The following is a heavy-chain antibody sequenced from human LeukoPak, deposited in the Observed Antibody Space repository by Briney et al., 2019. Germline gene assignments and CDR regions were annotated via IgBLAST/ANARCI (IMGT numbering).Heavy chain of an antibody. D-gene: IGHD2/OR15-2a*01. CDR1: GFTFSDYY. CDR3: ARGSISPLLYYYYYGMDV. J-gene: IGHJ6*02. Sequence: GGSLRLSCAASGFTFSDYYMSWIRQAPGKGLEWISYISTRGTTIYYADSVRGRFTISRDNAKNSLLLQMNSLTTEDTAVYYCARGSISPLLYYYYYGMDVWGQGTTVTVSS. CDR2: ISTRGTTI. V-gene: IGHV3-11*04.